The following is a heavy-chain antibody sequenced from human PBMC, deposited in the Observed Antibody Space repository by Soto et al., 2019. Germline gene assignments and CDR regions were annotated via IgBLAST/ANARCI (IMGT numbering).Heavy chain of an antibody. Sequence: EVPLVESGGGLVKPGGSLRLSCAASGFTFRKYAMNWVRQAPGKGLQYVSVISGDGGTTYYADSVKGRFTISRDNSKNTVYLQMGSLRPEDMGVYYCARHIVADGMDVWGQGTTVTVSS. CDR1: GFTFRKYA. CDR3: ARHIVADGMDV. D-gene: IGHD5-12*01. CDR2: ISGDGGTT. V-gene: IGHV3-64*07. J-gene: IGHJ6*02.